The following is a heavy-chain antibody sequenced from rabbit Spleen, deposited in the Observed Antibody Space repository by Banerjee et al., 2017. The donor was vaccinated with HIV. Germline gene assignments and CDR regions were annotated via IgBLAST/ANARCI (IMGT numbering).Heavy chain of an antibody. J-gene: IGHJ4*01. D-gene: IGHD1-1*01. Sequence: QEQLVESGGDLVKPGASLTLTCTASGFSFSSSGYMCWVRQAPGKGLEWIACIYNGDGRTWYASWAKGRFTILKISSTTVTLQMTSLTAADTATYFCARDLVAVIGWNFNLWGPGTLVTVS. CDR1: GFSFSSSGY. CDR3: ARDLVAVIGWNFNL. CDR2: IYNGDGRT. V-gene: IGHV1S45*01.